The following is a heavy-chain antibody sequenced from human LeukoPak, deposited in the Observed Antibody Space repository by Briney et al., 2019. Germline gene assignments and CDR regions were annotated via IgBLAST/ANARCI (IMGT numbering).Heavy chain of an antibody. D-gene: IGHD2-15*01. CDR2: IYYSGST. Sequence: SETLSLTCIVSGGSLSSSSYYWGWIRQPPGKGLEWIGSIYYSGSTYYNPSLKSRVTTSVDTSKNQFSLKLSSVTAADTAIYYCARSYCSGGSCWVYFDYWGQGTLVTVSS. CDR1: GGSLSSSSYY. J-gene: IGHJ4*02. CDR3: ARSYCSGGSCWVYFDY. V-gene: IGHV4-39*01.